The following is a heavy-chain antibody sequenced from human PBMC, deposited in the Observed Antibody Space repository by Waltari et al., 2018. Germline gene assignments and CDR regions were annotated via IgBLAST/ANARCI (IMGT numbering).Heavy chain of an antibody. D-gene: IGHD3-22*01. CDR2: IIPIFGTA. CDR3: ARSQDYYDSSGFHDAFDI. Sequence: QVQLVQSGAEVKKPGSSVKVSCKASGGTFSSYAISWVRQAPGPGLEWMGGIIPIFGTANYAQKFQGRVTITADESTSTAYMELSSLRSEDTAVYYCARSQDYYDSSGFHDAFDIWGQGTMVTVSS. J-gene: IGHJ3*02. CDR1: GGTFSSYA. V-gene: IGHV1-69*12.